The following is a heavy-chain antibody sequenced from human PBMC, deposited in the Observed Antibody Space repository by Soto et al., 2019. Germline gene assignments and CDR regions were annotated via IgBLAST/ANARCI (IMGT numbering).Heavy chain of an antibody. J-gene: IGHJ5*02. D-gene: IGHD3-9*01. V-gene: IGHV1-69*04. CDR3: ARDRLRYFDWFGDWFDP. Sequence: GASVKVSCKASGGTFSSYTISWVRQAPGQGLEWMGRIIPILGIANYAQKFQGRVTITADKSTSTAYMELSSLRSEDTAVYYCARDRLRYFDWFGDWFDPWGQGTLVTVSS. CDR2: IIPILGIA. CDR1: GGTFSSYT.